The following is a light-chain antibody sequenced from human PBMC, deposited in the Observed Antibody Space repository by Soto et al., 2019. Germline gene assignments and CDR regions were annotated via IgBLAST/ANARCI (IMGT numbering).Light chain of an antibody. CDR2: AAS. J-gene: IGKJ4*01. CDR3: QQGYSTPFP. CDR1: QNVSTH. Sequence: IQMTQSPSSLSASVRDGLTVSCRASQNVSTHLNWYQQKSGRAPKLLIYAASKLESGVPSRFSGSRSGKDFTLTISILHPDDFATYNCQQGYSTPFPFGGGTKVDIK. V-gene: IGKV1-39*01.